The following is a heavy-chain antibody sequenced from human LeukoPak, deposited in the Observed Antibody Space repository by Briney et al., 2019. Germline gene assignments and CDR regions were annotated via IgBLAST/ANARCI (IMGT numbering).Heavy chain of an antibody. V-gene: IGHV3-30*02. CDR1: GFRFSDYG. J-gene: IGHJ4*02. CDR2: IQYDGIVE. D-gene: IGHD2-2*01. CDR3: SREMGGYQLLKIFDF. Sequence: GGSLRLSCAASGFRFSDYGMHWVRQAPGKGPEWVAYIQYDGIVEIHADSVKGRFTISRDNSKNALSLQMNSLRIEDTAVYYCSREMGGYQLLKIFDFWGQGTLVTVSS.